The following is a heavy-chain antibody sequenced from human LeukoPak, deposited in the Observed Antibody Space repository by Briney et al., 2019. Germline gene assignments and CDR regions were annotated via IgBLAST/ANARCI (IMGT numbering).Heavy chain of an antibody. V-gene: IGHV4-39*07. D-gene: IGHD3-3*01. Sequence: PSETLSLTCTVSGGSISSSSYYWGWIRQPPGKGLEWIGSIYYSGSTYYNPSLKSRVTISVDTSKNKFSLKLSSVTAADTAVYYCARARPASGFRGGRFDYWGQGTLVTVSS. CDR3: ARARPASGFRGGRFDY. CDR1: GGSISSSSYY. J-gene: IGHJ4*02. CDR2: IYYSGST.